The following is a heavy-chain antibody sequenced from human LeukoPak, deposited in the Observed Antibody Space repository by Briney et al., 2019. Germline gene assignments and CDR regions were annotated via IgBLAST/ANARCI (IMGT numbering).Heavy chain of an antibody. D-gene: IGHD2-2*01. CDR2: IYYSGST. V-gene: IGHV4-59*01. CDR3: ARGTAYQLVSDGMDV. CDR1: GGSISSYY. J-gene: IGHJ6*02. Sequence: SETLSLTCTVSGGSISSYYWSWIRQPPGKGLEWIGYIYYSGSTNYNPSLKSRVTISVDTSKNQFSLKLSSVTAADTAVYYCARGTAYQLVSDGMDVWGQGTTVTVSS.